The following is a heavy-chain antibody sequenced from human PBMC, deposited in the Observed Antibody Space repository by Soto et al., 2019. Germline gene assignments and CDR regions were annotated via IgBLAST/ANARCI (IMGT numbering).Heavy chain of an antibody. D-gene: IGHD3-10*01. CDR1: GFTFDDYA. V-gene: IGHV3-9*01. CDR3: AKAVYYYGSGTSCYFDY. Sequence: GGSLRLSCAASGFTFDDYAMHWVRQAPGKGLEWVSGISWNSGSIGYADSVKGRFTISRDNAKNSLYLQMNSLRAEDTALYYCAKAVYYYGSGTSCYFDYWGQGTLVTVSS. J-gene: IGHJ4*02. CDR2: ISWNSGSI.